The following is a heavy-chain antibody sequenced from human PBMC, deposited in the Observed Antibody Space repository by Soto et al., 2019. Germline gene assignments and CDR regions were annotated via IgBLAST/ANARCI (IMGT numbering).Heavy chain of an antibody. CDR2: IYATGTI. Sequence: SETLSLTCTVSGASISGFYWSWIRKSAGKGLEWIGRIYATGTIDYNPSLKSRVMMSVDTSKKQFSLKLRSVTAADTAVYYGVRDGTQHLRDWVAPWGKG. V-gene: IGHV4-4*07. D-gene: IGHD1-1*01. J-gene: IGHJ5*02. CDR3: VRDGTQHLRDWVAP. CDR1: GASISGFY.